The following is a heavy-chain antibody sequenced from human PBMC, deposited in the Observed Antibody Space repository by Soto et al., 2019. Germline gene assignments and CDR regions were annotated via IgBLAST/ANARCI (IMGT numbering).Heavy chain of an antibody. CDR2: IYYSGCT. CDR1: GGSISSGDYY. Sequence: SETLSLTCTVSGGSISSGDYYWSWIRQPPGKGLEWIGYIYYSGCTYYNPSLKSRVTISVDTSKNQFSLKLSSVTAADTAVYYCAKVDSSGYQPFDYWGQGTLVTVSS. J-gene: IGHJ4*02. CDR3: AKVDSSGYQPFDY. V-gene: IGHV4-30-4*01. D-gene: IGHD3-22*01.